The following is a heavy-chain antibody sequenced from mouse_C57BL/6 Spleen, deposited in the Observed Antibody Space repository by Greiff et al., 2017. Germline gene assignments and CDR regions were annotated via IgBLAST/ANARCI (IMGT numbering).Heavy chain of an antibody. CDR2: IDPETGGT. CDR3: TRVLFYAMDY. D-gene: IGHD1-1*02. CDR1: GYTFTDYE. V-gene: IGHV1-15*01. Sequence: QVQLQQSGAELVRPGASVTLSCKASGYTFTDYEMHWVKQTPVHGLEGIGAIDPETGGTAYNQKFKGKAILTADKSSSTAYMELRSLTSEDSAVYYCTRVLFYAMDYWGQGTSVTVSS. J-gene: IGHJ4*01.